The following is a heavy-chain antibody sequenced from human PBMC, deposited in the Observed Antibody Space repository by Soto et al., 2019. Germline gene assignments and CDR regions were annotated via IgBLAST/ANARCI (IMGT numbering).Heavy chain of an antibody. CDR2: ISYDGSNK. CDR3: ASAGYSSSWYSAEFDY. V-gene: IGHV3-30-3*01. J-gene: IGHJ4*02. Sequence: GGSLRLSCAASGFTFSSYAMHWVRQAPGKGLEWVAVISYDGSNKYYADSVKGRFTISRDNSKNTLYLQMNSLRAEDTAVYYCASAGYSSSWYSAEFDYWGQGTLVTVSS. D-gene: IGHD6-13*01. CDR1: GFTFSSYA.